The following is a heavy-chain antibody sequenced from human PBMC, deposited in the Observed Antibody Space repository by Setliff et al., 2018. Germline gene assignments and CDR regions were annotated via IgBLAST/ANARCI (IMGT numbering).Heavy chain of an antibody. D-gene: IGHD2-2*01. CDR2: ISGSGGST. Sequence: GGSLRLSCAASGFTFSSYAMSWVRQAPGKGLEWVSAISGSGGSTYYADSVKGRFTISRDNSKNTLYLQMNSLRAEDTAVYYCARVSYCSSTSCDYYYYGMDVWGQGTTVTVSS. V-gene: IGHV3-23*01. CDR3: ARVSYCSSTSCDYYYYGMDV. CDR1: GFTFSSYA. J-gene: IGHJ6*02.